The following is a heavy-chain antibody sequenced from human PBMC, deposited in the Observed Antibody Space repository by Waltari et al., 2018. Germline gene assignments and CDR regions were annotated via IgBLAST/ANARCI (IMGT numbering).Heavy chain of an antibody. CDR3: ARDSRGIDY. CDR2: IYTSGST. V-gene: IGHV4-61*02. CDR1: GGSISSGSYY. D-gene: IGHD6-13*01. Sequence: QVQLQESGPGLVKPSQTLSLTCPVSGGSISSGSYYWSWIRQPAGKGLEWIGRIYTSGSTNYNPSLKSRVTISVDTSKNQFSLKLSSVTAADTAVYYCARDSRGIDYWGQGTLVTVSS. J-gene: IGHJ4*02.